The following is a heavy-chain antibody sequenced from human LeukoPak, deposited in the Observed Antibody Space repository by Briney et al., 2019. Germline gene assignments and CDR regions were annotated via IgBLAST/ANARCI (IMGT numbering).Heavy chain of an antibody. Sequence: SETLSLTCTISGDSITNYYWNWIRQPPGKALEWMGYIYYSGRTNYNPSLKSRVTMSVDTSKNQFSLNLNSVTAADTAVYYCARRSYNYYGLDVWGQGTTVTVSS. CDR1: GDSITNYY. J-gene: IGHJ6*02. CDR3: ARRSYNYYGLDV. CDR2: IYYSGRT. V-gene: IGHV4-59*01.